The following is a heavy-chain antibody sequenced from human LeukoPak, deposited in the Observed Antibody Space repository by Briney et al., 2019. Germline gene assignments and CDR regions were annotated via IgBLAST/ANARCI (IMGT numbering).Heavy chain of an antibody. V-gene: IGHV1-8*01. CDR2: MNPNSGNT. J-gene: IGHJ5*02. Sequence: ASVKVSCKASGYTFTSYDINWVRQATGQGLEWMGWMNPNSGNTGYAQKFQGRVTMTRNTSISTAYMELSSLRPEDTAVYYCARGGRYDFWSGYYNWFDPWGQGTLVTVSS. D-gene: IGHD3-3*01. CDR1: GYTFTSYD. CDR3: ARGGRYDFWSGYYNWFDP.